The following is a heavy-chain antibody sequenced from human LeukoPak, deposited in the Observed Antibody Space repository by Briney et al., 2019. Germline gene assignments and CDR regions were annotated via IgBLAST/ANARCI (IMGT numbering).Heavy chain of an antibody. CDR3: AILRSVYDSSGYYFRRAFDI. CDR2: IIPIFGTA. J-gene: IGHJ3*02. Sequence: PGLSEVSCKASGGTFSSYAISWVRQAPGQGLEWMGGIIPIFGTANYAQKFQGRVTITTDEFTSTAYMELSSLRSEDTAVYYCAILRSVYDSSGYYFRRAFDIWGQGTMVTVSS. CDR1: GGTFSSYA. V-gene: IGHV1-69*05. D-gene: IGHD3-22*01.